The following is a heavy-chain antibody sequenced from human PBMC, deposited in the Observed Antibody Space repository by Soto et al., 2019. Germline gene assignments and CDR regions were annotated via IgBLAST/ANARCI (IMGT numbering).Heavy chain of an antibody. Sequence: QVQLLQSGAEVKKPGSSVKVSCKASGGTFSSYAISWVRQAPGQGLEWMGGIIPIFGTANYAQKFQGRVTITADESTSTDYMELSSLRSEDTAVYYCAGPVDSSGYGWFDPWGQGTLVTVSS. CDR3: AGPVDSSGYGWFDP. J-gene: IGHJ5*02. V-gene: IGHV1-69*01. CDR1: GGTFSSYA. D-gene: IGHD3-22*01. CDR2: IIPIFGTA.